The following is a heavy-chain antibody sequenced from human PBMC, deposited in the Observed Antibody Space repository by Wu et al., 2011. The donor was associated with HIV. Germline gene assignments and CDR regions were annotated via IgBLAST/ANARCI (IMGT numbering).Heavy chain of an antibody. CDR2: SIRKTTDT. CDR3: AIEGSRGYAD. J-gene: IGHJ4*02. V-gene: IGHV5-51*01. D-gene: IGHD3-22*01. Sequence: LEWMGPSIRKTTDTRYSPSFQGQVTFSADKSLSMAYLQWNRVKASDTAMYYCAIEGSRGYADWGQGTLVTVSS.